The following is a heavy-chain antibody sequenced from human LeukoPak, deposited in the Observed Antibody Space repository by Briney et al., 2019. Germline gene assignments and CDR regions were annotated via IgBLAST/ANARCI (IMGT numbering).Heavy chain of an antibody. CDR2: INHSGST. J-gene: IGHJ6*02. Sequence: PSETLSLTCAVYGGSFSGYYWSWIRQPPGKGLEWIGEINHSGSTNYNPSLKSRVTISVDTSKNQFSLKLSSVTAADTAGYYCARRQVFRGPYYYYYYGMDVWGQGTTVTVSS. CDR1: GGSFSGYY. D-gene: IGHD3-10*01. CDR3: ARRQVFRGPYYYYYYGMDV. V-gene: IGHV4-34*01.